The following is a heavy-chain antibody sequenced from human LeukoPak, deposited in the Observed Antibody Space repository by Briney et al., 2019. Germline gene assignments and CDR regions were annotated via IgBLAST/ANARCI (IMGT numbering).Heavy chain of an antibody. J-gene: IGHJ6*02. Sequence: SETLSLTCAVYGRSFSGYYWSWIRQPPGKGLEWIGEINHSGSTNYNPSLKSRVTISVDTSKNQFSLKLSSVTAADTAVYYCARAIVPAASNYYYYGMDVWGQGTTVTVSS. V-gene: IGHV4-34*01. CDR2: INHSGST. CDR3: ARAIVPAASNYYYYGMDV. CDR1: GRSFSGYY. D-gene: IGHD2-2*01.